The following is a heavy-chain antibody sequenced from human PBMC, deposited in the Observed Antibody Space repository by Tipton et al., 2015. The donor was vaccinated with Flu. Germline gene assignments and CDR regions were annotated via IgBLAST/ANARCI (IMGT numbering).Heavy chain of an antibody. CDR3: GKRIVSTCAN. J-gene: IGHJ1*01. CDR2: IMTNREDAVT. Sequence: SLRLSCVGSGFTFSDVWMNWVRQAPGKGLEWLGRIMTNREDAVTEYAAVAKGRFTISRDDSRNMVFLHMTSLEAGVTATYYCGKRIVSTCANWGLGTQVTVSS. D-gene: IGHD5/OR15-5a*01. V-gene: IGHV3-15*01. CDR1: GFTFSDVW.